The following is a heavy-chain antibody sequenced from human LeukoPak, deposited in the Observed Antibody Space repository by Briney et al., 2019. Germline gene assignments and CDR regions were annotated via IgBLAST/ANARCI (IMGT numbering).Heavy chain of an antibody. CDR1: GFTFSSYA. V-gene: IGHV3-21*01. J-gene: IGHJ4*02. CDR2: ISSSSSYI. Sequence: PGGSLRLSCAASGFTFSSYAMSWVRQAPGKGLEWVSSISSSSSYIYYADSVKGRFTISRDNAKNSLYLQMNSLRAEDTAVYYCARDTPGYYDFWSGYYLGIDYWGQGTLVTVSS. D-gene: IGHD3-3*01. CDR3: ARDTPGYYDFWSGYYLGIDY.